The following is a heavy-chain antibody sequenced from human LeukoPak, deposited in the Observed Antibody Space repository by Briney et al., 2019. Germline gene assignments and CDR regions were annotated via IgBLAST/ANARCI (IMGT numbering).Heavy chain of an antibody. CDR3: AKADYYDSSGYKVYYFDY. Sequence: AGGSLRLSCAASGFTFSSYGMHWVRQAPGKGLEWVALIWYDGSNKYYADSVKGRLTISRDNSKNTLYLQMNSLRAEDTAVYYCAKADYYDSSGYKVYYFDYWGQGTLVTVSS. J-gene: IGHJ4*02. CDR1: GFTFSSYG. CDR2: IWYDGSNK. D-gene: IGHD3-22*01. V-gene: IGHV3-33*06.